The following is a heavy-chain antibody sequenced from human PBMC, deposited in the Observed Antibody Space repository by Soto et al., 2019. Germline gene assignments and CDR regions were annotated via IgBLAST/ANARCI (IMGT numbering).Heavy chain of an antibody. CDR1: GFTFSSYA. CDR3: AKALRDQQLAEDDAFDI. CDR2: ISGSGGST. V-gene: IGHV3-23*01. J-gene: IGHJ3*02. D-gene: IGHD6-13*01. Sequence: EVQLLESGGGLVQPGGSLRLSCAASGFTFSSYAMNWVRQAPGKGLEWVSAISGSGGSTYYADSVKGRFTISRDNSKNTLYLQMNGLRAEDTAVYYCAKALRDQQLAEDDAFDIWGQGTMVTVSS.